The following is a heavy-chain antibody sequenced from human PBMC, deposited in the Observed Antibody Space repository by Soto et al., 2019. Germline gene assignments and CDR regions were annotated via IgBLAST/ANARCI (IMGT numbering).Heavy chain of an antibody. J-gene: IGHJ4*02. CDR2: ISYDGSNK. V-gene: IGHV3-30*18. Sequence: QVQLVESGGGVVQPGRSLRLSCAASGFTFSSYGMHWVRQAPGKGLEWVAVISYDGSNKYYADSVKGRFTISRDNSKNTLYLQMNSLRAEDSAVYYCAKGLAQRLGGGDYWGQGTLVTVSS. CDR3: AKGLAQRLGGGDY. CDR1: GFTFSSYG. D-gene: IGHD6-25*01.